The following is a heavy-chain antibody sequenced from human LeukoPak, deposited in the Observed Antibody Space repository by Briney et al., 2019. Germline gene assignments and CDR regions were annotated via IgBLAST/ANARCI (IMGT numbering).Heavy chain of an antibody. J-gene: IGHJ4*02. D-gene: IGHD3-16*02. CDR1: GYTFTSYG. CDR2: ISAYNGNT. CDR3: ARWYYDYVWGSYRYSGLDY. Sequence: ASVKVSCKASGYTFTSYGISWVRQAPGQGLEWMGWISAYNGNTNYAQKLQGRVTMTTDTSTSTAYMELRSLRSDDTAVYYCARWYYDYVWGSYRYSGLDYWGQGTLVTVSS. V-gene: IGHV1-18*01.